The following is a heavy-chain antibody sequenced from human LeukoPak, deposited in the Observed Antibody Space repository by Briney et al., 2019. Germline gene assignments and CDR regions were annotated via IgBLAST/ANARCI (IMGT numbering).Heavy chain of an antibody. J-gene: IGHJ4*02. CDR2: IIPIFGTA. V-gene: IGHV1-69*05. D-gene: IGHD3-10*01. Sequence: GASVEVSCKXSGGTFSSYAISWVRQAPGQGLERMGRIIPIFGTANYAQKFQGRVTITTDESTSTAYMELSSLRSEDTAVYYCARDLNPYYYGSGDFDYWGQGTLVTVSS. CDR3: ARDLNPYYYGSGDFDY. CDR1: GGTFSSYA.